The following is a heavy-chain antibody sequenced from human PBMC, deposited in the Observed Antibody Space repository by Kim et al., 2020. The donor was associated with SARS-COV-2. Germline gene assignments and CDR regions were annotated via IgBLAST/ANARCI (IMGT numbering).Heavy chain of an antibody. CDR2: ISSSGSTI. D-gene: IGHD5-18*01. V-gene: IGHV3-48*03. J-gene: IGHJ4*02. CDR3: ARDYXGDXXSYGXXXXDY. CDR1: GFTFSSYE. Sequence: GGSLRLSCAASGFTFSSYEMNWVRQAPGKGLEWVSYISSSGSTIYYADSVKGRFTISRDNAKNSLYLQMNSLRAEDMAVYYCARDYXGDXXSYGXXXXDYWGQGTXXXVSS.